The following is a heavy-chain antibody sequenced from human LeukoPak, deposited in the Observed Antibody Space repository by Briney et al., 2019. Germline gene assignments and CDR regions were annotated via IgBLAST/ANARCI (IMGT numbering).Heavy chain of an antibody. V-gene: IGHV1-18*01. Sequence: ASVKVSCKASGYTFTSYGISRVRQAPGQGLEWMGWISAYNGNTNYAQKLQGRVTMTTDTSTSTAYMELRSLRSDDTAVYYCAVANWGPPILRTTDFDYWGQGTLVTVSS. J-gene: IGHJ4*02. D-gene: IGHD7-27*01. CDR3: AVANWGPPILRTTDFDY. CDR2: ISAYNGNT. CDR1: GYTFTSYG.